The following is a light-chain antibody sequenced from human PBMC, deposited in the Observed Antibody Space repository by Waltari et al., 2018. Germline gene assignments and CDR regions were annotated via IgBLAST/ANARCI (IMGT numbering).Light chain of an antibody. CDR3: QQYNNWPPFT. CDR2: GAS. J-gene: IGKJ2*01. Sequence: EIVMTQSPATLSVSPGERVTLSCRASHSLRSNLAWYQQNPGQAPRLLIYGASTRATGIPARFSGSGSGTEFTLTISSLQSEDFAVYYCQQYNNWPPFTFGQGTKLEIK. V-gene: IGKV3-15*01. CDR1: HSLRSN.